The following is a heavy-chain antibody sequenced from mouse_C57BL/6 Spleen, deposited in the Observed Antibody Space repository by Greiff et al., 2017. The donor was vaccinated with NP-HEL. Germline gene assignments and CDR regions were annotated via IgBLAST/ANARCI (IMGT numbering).Heavy chain of an antibody. CDR1: GFNIKDYY. J-gene: IGHJ2*01. Sequence: VQLQQSGAELVRPGASVKLSCTASGFNIKDYYMHWVKQRPEQGLEWIGRIDPEDGDPEYAPKFQGKATMTADTSSNTAYLQLSSLTSEDTAVYYCTTESITTAFDYWGQGTTLTVSS. CDR3: TTESITTAFDY. V-gene: IGHV14-1*01. D-gene: IGHD1-2*01. CDR2: IDPEDGDP.